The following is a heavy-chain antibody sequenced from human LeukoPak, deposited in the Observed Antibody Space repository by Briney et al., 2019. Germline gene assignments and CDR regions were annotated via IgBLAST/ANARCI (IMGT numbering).Heavy chain of an antibody. CDR3: ARDFPYYYGSGPSPNAFDI. CDR1: GYTFTSYG. V-gene: IGHV1-18*01. Sequence: ASVKVSCTASGYTFTSYGISWVRQAPGQGLEWMGWISAYNGNTNYAQKLQGRVTMTTDTSTSTAYMELRSLRSDDTAVYYCARDFPYYYGSGPSPNAFDIWGQGTMVTVSS. CDR2: ISAYNGNT. D-gene: IGHD3-10*01. J-gene: IGHJ3*02.